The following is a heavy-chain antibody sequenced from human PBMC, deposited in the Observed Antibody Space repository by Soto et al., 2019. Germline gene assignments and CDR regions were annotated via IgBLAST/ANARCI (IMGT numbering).Heavy chain of an antibody. J-gene: IGHJ6*02. CDR2: ISYDGINK. V-gene: IGHV3-30*18. CDR3: QKDQDDRVEYCSSTSCFAYYSYGMDV. CDR1: GFTFSSYC. D-gene: IGHD2-2*01. Sequence: PGGSLRLSCAASGFTFSSYCIHWVRQAPGKGLEWVAVISYDGINKYYADSVKGRFTISRDNSKNTLYLQMNSLRAEDTAVYYCQKDQDDRVEYCSSTSCFAYYSYGMDVWGQGTTVTFSS.